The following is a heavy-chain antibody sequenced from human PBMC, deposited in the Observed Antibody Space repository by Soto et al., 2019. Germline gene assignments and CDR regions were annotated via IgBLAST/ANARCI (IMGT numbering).Heavy chain of an antibody. V-gene: IGHV3-11*01. CDR3: ARGLGPPAAVDY. CDR2: IRRSGSTI. CDR1: GFTFSDYS. J-gene: IGHJ4*02. D-gene: IGHD2-2*01. Sequence: QVQLVESGGGLVKPGGSLRLSCAASGFTFSDYSMTWIRQAPGKGLEWVSYIRRSGSTIYYADSVKGRFTISRDNAKNSLYLQMNSLRAEDTAVYYWARGLGPPAAVDYWGQGTLVTVSS.